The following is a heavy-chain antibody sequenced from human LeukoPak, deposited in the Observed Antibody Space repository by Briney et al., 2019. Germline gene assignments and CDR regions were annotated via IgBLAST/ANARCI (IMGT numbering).Heavy chain of an antibody. CDR3: ARDLIVPEYQLLGAFDI. J-gene: IGHJ3*02. V-gene: IGHV3-20*04. CDR2: INWNGGST. Sequence: PGGSLRLSCAASGFTFDDYGMSWVRQAPGKGLEWVSGINWNGGSTGYADSVKGRFTISRDNAKNSLYLQMNSLRAEDTALYYCARDLIVPEYQLLGAFDIWGQGTMVTVSS. CDR1: GFTFDDYG. D-gene: IGHD2-2*01.